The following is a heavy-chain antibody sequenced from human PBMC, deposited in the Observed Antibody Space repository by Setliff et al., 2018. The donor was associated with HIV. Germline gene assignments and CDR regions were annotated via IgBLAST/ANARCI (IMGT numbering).Heavy chain of an antibody. Sequence: SETLSLTCTVSGGSISSSSYYWGWIRQPPGKGLEWIGSIYYSGSTYYNPSLKSRVTISIDTSRNQFSLKLTSVTAADTAMYYCARRHTAFDPWGQGTLVTVS. CDR3: ARRHTAFDP. CDR1: GGSISSSSYY. D-gene: IGHD5-18*01. CDR2: IYYSGST. V-gene: IGHV4-39*01. J-gene: IGHJ5*02.